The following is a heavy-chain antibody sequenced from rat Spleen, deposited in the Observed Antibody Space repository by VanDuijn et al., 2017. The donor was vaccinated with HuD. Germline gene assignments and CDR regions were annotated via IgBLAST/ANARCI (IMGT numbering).Heavy chain of an antibody. CDR1: GFSLTSYN. D-gene: IGHD1-12*02. CDR2: INNAGST. Sequence: VQLMESGPGLVQPSETLSLTCTVSGFSLTSYNVHWVRTPPGNKLEWMGYINNAGSTNYNPSLKSRISITRDTSKNQFFLQVNSVTTEDTATYYCDANYDGTYYYFDYWGQGVMVTVSS. CDR3: DANYDGTYYYFDY. J-gene: IGHJ2*01. V-gene: IGHV3-3*01.